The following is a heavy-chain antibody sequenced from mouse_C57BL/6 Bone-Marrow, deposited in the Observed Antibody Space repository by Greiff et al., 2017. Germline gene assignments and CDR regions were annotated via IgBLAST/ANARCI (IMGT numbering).Heavy chain of an antibody. CDR2: ISDGGSYT. CDR1: GFTFSSYA. CDR3: ARGDYYGSSYGFAY. D-gene: IGHD1-1*01. V-gene: IGHV5-4*03. J-gene: IGHJ3*01. Sequence: EVKLMESGGGLVKPGGSLKLSCAASGFTFSSYAMSWVRQTPEKRLEWVATISDGGSYTYYPDNVKGRITISRDNAKNNLYLQMSHLKSEDTAMYYCARGDYYGSSYGFAYWGQGTLVTVSA.